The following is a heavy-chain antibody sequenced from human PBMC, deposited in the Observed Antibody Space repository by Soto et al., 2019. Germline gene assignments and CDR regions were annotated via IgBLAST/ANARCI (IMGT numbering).Heavy chain of an antibody. J-gene: IGHJ4*02. CDR2: IIPIFGTT. CDR3: ARAGDYSPHFDY. V-gene: IGHV1-69*13. CDR1: GGTFSSYA. D-gene: IGHD2-21*02. Sequence: SVKVSCKASGGTFSSYAISWVRQAPGQGLEWMGGIIPIFGTTNYAQKFQGRVTITADESTSTAYMELSSLRSEDTAVYYCARAGDYSPHFDYWGQGTLVTVSS.